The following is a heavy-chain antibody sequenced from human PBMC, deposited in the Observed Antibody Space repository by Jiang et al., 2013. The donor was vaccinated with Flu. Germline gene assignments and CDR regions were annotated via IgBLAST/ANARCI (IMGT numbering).Heavy chain of an antibody. CDR2: PLYKEN. CDR3: ARDLGPYGMDV. Sequence: LLKPSETLSLTCIVSGGSISSYYWSWIRQPPRKGAGVDRIYPLYKENRLQPSLKSRVTLSLDKSKNQFSLKLSSVTAADTAVYYCARDLGPYGMDVWGQGTTVTVSS. CDR1: GGSISSYY. V-gene: IGHV4-59*01. J-gene: IGHJ6*02. D-gene: IGHD7-27*01.